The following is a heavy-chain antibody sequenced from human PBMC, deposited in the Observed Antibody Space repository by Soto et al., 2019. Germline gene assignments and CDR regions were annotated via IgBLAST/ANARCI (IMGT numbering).Heavy chain of an antibody. CDR1: GGSISSGGYY. CDR3: AREGIVATRFYGMDV. CDR2: IYYSGST. Sequence: QVQLQESGPGLVKPSQTLSLTCTVSGGSISSGGYYWSWIRQHPGKGLEWIGYIYYSGSTYYNPSLKSRVTISVDTSKNRFSLKLSSVTAADTAVYYCAREGIVATRFYGMDVWGQGTTVTVSS. D-gene: IGHD5-12*01. V-gene: IGHV4-31*03. J-gene: IGHJ6*02.